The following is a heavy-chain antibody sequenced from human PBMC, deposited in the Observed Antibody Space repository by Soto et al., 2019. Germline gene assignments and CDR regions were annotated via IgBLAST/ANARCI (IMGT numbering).Heavy chain of an antibody. CDR3: ARGLGSSWHNWFDP. D-gene: IGHD6-13*01. Sequence: RASVKVSCKASGYTFTGYYMHWVRQAPGQGLEWMGWINPNSGGTNYTQKFQGRVTMTRDTSITTAYMELTSLRFDDTAVYYCARGLGSSWHNWFDPWGQGTLVTVSS. V-gene: IGHV1-2*02. CDR1: GYTFTGYY. J-gene: IGHJ5*02. CDR2: INPNSGGT.